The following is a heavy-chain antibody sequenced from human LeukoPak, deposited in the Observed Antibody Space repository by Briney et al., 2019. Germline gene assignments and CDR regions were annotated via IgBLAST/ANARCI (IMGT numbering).Heavy chain of an antibody. CDR2: IYYSGST. V-gene: IGHV4-61*01. CDR1: GYSISSGYY. J-gene: IGHJ3*02. CDR3: ARGLLDGYTHPAAFDI. Sequence: SETLSLTCAVSGYSISSGYYWSWIRQPPGKGLEWIGYIYYSGSTNYNPSLKSRVTISVDTSKNQFSLKLSSVTAADTAVYYCARGLLDGYTHPAAFDIWGQGTMVTVSS. D-gene: IGHD5-24*01.